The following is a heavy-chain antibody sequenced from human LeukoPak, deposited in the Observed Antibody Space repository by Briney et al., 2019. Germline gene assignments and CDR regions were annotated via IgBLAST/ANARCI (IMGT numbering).Heavy chain of an antibody. V-gene: IGHV1-18*01. D-gene: IGHD6-13*01. CDR3: ARDYRIAAAGTSGGDWFDP. Sequence: ASVKVSCKASSYTFTSYGISWVRQAPGQGLEWMGWISAYNGNTNYAQKLQGRVTMTTDTSTSTAYMELRSLRSDDTAVYYCARDYRIAAAGTSGGDWFDPWGQGTLVTVSS. CDR2: ISAYNGNT. J-gene: IGHJ5*02. CDR1: SYTFTSYG.